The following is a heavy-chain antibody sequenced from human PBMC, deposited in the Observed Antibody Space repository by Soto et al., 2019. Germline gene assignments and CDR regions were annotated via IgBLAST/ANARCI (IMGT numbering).Heavy chain of an antibody. CDR3: ARDFTVGATYSGPYYYAMDV. V-gene: IGHV3-30*03. J-gene: IGHJ6*02. D-gene: IGHD1-26*01. CDR1: GFTFSSYG. Sequence: QVQLVESGGGVVQPGGSLRLSCGASGFTFSSYGMHWVRRAPGKGLEWVALISYDGSKEYYADSVRGQFTISRDNSKNTLYLQMNFLRVEDTAVYYCARDFTVGATYSGPYYYAMDVWGQGTTVIVSS. CDR2: ISYDGSKE.